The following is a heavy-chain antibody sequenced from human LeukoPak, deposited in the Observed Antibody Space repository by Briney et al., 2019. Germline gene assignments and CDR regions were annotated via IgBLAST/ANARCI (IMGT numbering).Heavy chain of an antibody. D-gene: IGHD5-24*01. Sequence: GPGLVKPTQTLTLSCTFSGFSTPTTGMRVSWIRQPPGKALEWLARIDWDDDKFYSTSLKTRLTISKDTSKNQVVLTMTNMYPVATATYCATRVQGATICAKWFDPWGQGTLVTVSS. CDR1: GFSTPTTGMR. CDR3: TRVQGATICAKWFDP. CDR2: IDWDDDK. V-gene: IGHV2-70*04. J-gene: IGHJ5*02.